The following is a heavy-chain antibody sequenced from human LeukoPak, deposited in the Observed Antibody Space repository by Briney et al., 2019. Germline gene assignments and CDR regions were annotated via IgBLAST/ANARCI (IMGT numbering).Heavy chain of an antibody. CDR2: INPNSGGT. CDR3: ARGLGLRYFDWFYWFDP. V-gene: IGHV1-2*02. J-gene: IGHJ5*02. CDR1: GYTFTGYY. D-gene: IGHD3-9*01. Sequence: RWASVKVSCKASGYTFTGYYMHWVRQAPGQGLEWMGWINPNSGGTNYAQKFQGRVTMTRDTSISTAYMELSRLRSDDTAVYYCARGLGLRYFDWFYWFDPWGQGTLVTVSS.